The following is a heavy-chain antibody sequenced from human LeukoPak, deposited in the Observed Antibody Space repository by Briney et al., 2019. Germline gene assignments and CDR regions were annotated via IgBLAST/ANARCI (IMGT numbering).Heavy chain of an antibody. J-gene: IGHJ3*02. CDR2: ISSSGSTI. V-gene: IGHV3-11*04. D-gene: IGHD3-9*01. Sequence: GGSLRLSCAASGFTFSDYYMSWIRQAPGKGLEWVSYISSSGSTIYYADSVKGRFTISRDNAKNSLYLQMNGLRAEDTAVYYCARVHLTGYRHDAFDIWGQGTMVTVSS. CDR3: ARVHLTGYRHDAFDI. CDR1: GFTFSDYY.